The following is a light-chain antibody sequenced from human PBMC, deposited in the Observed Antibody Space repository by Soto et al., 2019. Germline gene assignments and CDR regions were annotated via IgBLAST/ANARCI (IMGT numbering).Light chain of an antibody. CDR2: EVS. Sequence: QSVLTQPPSASGSPGQSVTIPCTGTSSDVGGYNSVSWYQQHPGKVPKLMIYEVSKRPSGVPDRFSGSKSGNTASLTVSGHQAEDEADYYCSSDASSNNLVFGGGTKLTVL. J-gene: IGLJ2*01. V-gene: IGLV2-8*01. CDR3: SSDASSNNLV. CDR1: SSDVGGYNS.